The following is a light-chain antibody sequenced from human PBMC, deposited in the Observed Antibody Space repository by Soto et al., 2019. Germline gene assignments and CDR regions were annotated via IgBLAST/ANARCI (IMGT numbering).Light chain of an antibody. CDR1: ESIRIH. Sequence: DIQMTESPSSLSAAIGDGVAVIWLGSESIRIHLNWYQQKPGKAPRLLIYAASRLQSGVPSRFSGTGSGTDFTLTISSLQPEDFAIYYCQQTFGKPLVTFGQGTRLETK. CDR2: AAS. J-gene: IGKJ5*01. CDR3: QQTFGKPLVT. V-gene: IGKV1-39*01.